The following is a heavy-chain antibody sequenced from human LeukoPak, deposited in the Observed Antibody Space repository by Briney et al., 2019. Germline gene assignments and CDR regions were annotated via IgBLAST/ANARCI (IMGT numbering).Heavy chain of an antibody. CDR2: ISTTSRTI. V-gene: IGHV3-48*03. D-gene: IGHD6-19*01. CDR1: GFTLSSHE. Sequence: GGSLRLSCAASGFTLSSHEMNWVRQAPGKGLEWVAYISTTSRTIYYVDSVEGRFTISRDNAKNSLFVQMNSLRAEDTAVYYCARETSGCLDIWGQGTMVTVSS. J-gene: IGHJ3*02. CDR3: ARETSGCLDI.